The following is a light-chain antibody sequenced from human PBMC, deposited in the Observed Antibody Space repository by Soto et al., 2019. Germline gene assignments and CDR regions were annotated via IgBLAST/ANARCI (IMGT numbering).Light chain of an antibody. V-gene: IGKV1-39*01. J-gene: IGKJ4*01. CDR1: QSMSTY. CDR2: AAS. CDR3: QQVNVYPST. Sequence: DIQMTQSPSSLSASVGDRVTVTCRASQSMSTYLNWYQQKPGKAPKLLIYAASSLQSGVPSRFSGSGSGTDFTLTISSLQPEDFATYYCQQVNVYPSTFGGGTKVDIK.